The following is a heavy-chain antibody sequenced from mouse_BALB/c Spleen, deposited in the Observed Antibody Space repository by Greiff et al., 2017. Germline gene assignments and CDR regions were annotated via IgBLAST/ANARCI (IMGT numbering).Heavy chain of an antibody. D-gene: IGHD1-1*01. CDR3: ARRGYYGSSYYFDY. CDR2: INPDSSTI. J-gene: IGHJ2*01. CDR1: GFDFSRYW. Sequence: EVKVIESGGGLVQPGGSLKLSCAASGFDFSRYWMSWVRQAPGKGLEWIGEINPDSSTINYTPSLKDKFIISRDNAKNTLYLQMSKVRSEDTALYYCARRGYYGSSYYFDYWGQGTTLTVSS. V-gene: IGHV4-1*02.